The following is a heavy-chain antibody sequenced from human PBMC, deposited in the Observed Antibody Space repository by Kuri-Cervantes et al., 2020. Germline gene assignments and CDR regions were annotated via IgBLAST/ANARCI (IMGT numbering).Heavy chain of an antibody. V-gene: IGHV1-2*02. CDR1: GFTFSSSA. CDR3: GRAPLTGDGIGLVVY. Sequence: ASVKVSCKASGFTFSSSAVQWVRQAPGQGLEWMGWINPSSTFTNCEQKFQGRVTMTRDTSISTAYMELTSLRSDDTAVYYCGRAPLTGDGIGLVVYWGQGTLVTVSS. CDR2: INPSSTFT. D-gene: IGHD1-20*01. J-gene: IGHJ4*02.